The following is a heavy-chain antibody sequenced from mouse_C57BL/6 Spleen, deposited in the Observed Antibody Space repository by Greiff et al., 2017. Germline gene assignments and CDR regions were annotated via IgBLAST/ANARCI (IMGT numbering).Heavy chain of an antibody. Sequence: VQLVESGPGLVQPSQSLSITCTASGFSLTSYGVHWVRQPPGKGLEWLGVIWSGGSTDYNAAFISRLSISKDNSKSQVFFKMNSLQADDTAIYYCAKNGETTSSFAYWGQGTLVTVSA. CDR3: AKNGETTSSFAY. V-gene: IGHV2-4*01. D-gene: IGHD2-12*01. J-gene: IGHJ3*01. CDR1: GFSLTSYG. CDR2: IWSGGST.